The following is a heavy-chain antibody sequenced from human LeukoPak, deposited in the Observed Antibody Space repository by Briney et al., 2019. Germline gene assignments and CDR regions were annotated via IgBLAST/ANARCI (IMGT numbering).Heavy chain of an antibody. D-gene: IGHD2-2*01. Sequence: GGSLRLSCAASGFIFSSYAMSWVRQAPGKGLEWVSAIVGSGGNMYYADSVKGRFTISRDNFKSTLYLQMNSLRAEDTAVYYCAKGLTWDSTSCSDWGQGTLVTVSS. V-gene: IGHV3-23*01. CDR1: GFIFSSYA. J-gene: IGHJ4*02. CDR2: IVGSGGNM. CDR3: AKGLTWDSTSCSD.